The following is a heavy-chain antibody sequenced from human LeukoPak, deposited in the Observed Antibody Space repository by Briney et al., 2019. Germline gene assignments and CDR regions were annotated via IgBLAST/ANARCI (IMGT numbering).Heavy chain of an antibody. J-gene: IGHJ4*02. D-gene: IGHD6-13*01. Sequence: GGSLTLSCAVSGFTFSNYAMHWVRQAPGKGLEWVAVISSDGSNKYYADAVKGRFTISRDNSKNTLYLQMNSLRAEDTAVYFCTTFSSSWSAFDFWGQGTLVTVSS. CDR1: GFTFSNYA. V-gene: IGHV3-30-3*01. CDR2: ISSDGSNK. CDR3: TTFSSSWSAFDF.